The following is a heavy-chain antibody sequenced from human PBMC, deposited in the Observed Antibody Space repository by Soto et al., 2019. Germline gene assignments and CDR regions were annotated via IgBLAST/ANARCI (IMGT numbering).Heavy chain of an antibody. CDR1: GYTLTVYS. V-gene: IGHV1-3*01. J-gene: IGHJ4*02. Sequence: VASVKVSCKASGYTLTVYSIHWLRQAPGQRLEWMGEVNPGNGNTRYSPKLNDRVTITWDTSATTAYLELRSLGPEDTAVYFCARDSLAVAGSFFDRWGQGTLVTVSS. CDR3: ARDSLAVAGSFFDR. CDR2: VNPGNGNT. D-gene: IGHD6-19*01.